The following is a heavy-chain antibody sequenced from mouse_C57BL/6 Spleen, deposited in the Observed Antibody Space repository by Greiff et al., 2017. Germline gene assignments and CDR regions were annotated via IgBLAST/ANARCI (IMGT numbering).Heavy chain of an antibody. CDR1: GFSLTSYC. CDR3: ARHSEDGNFDY. CDR2: IWSDGST. Sequence: VQRVESGPGLVAPSHSLSITCTVSGFSLTSYCVHWVHQPPGKGLEWLVVIWSDGSTTYTSALKSRLSIRKDNSKSQVFLKMNSLQTDDTAMYYCARHSEDGNFDYWGQGTTRTVSS. J-gene: IGHJ2*01. V-gene: IGHV2-6-1*01. D-gene: IGHD2-3*01.